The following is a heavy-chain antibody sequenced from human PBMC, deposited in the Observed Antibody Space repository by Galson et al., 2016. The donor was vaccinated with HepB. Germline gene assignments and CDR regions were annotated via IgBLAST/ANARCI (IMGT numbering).Heavy chain of an antibody. J-gene: IGHJ6*02. CDR1: GFTFNDYA. D-gene: IGHD6-19*01. Sequence: SLRLSCAGSGFTFNDYAMHWVRQAPGKGLEWVSLITWDGGSTYYADSVKGRFTISRDNSKNSLYLQMNGLRVEDTALYYCAKDVQRSGWYGVHYYYFGLDVGGQGTTVTVSS. CDR2: ITWDGGST. CDR3: AKDVQRSGWYGVHYYYFGLDV. V-gene: IGHV3-43D*03.